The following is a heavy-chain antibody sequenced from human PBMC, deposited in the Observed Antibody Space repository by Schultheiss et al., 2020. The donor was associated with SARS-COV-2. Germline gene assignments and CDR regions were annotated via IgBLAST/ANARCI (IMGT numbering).Heavy chain of an antibody. Sequence: GGSLRLSCAASGFTFSSYGMHWVRQAPGKGLEWVAVISGSGGSTYYADSVKGRFTISRDNSKNTLYLQMNSLRAEDTAVYYCAREGLLGPYYYYGMDVWGQGTTVTVSS. CDR2: ISGSGGST. CDR1: GFTFSSYG. D-gene: IGHD2/OR15-2a*01. V-gene: IGHV3-NL1*01. CDR3: AREGLLGPYYYYGMDV. J-gene: IGHJ6*02.